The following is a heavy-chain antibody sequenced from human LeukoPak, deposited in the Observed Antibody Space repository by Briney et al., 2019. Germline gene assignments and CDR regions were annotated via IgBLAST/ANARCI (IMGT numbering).Heavy chain of an antibody. D-gene: IGHD2-15*01. J-gene: IGHJ4*02. CDR2: ISGSGGST. V-gene: IGHV3-23*01. CDR1: GFTFSSYA. Sequence: GGSLGLSCAASGFTFSSYAMSWVRQAPGKGLEWVSAISGSGGSTYYADSVKGRFTISRDNSKNTLYLQMNSLRAEDTAVYYCAKGSCSGGSCYSFDYWGQGTLVTVSS. CDR3: AKGSCSGGSCYSFDY.